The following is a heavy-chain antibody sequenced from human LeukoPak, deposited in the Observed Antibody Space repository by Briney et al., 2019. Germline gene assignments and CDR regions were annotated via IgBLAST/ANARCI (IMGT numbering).Heavy chain of an antibody. Sequence: GGSLRLSCAASGFTFSNYAMHWVRQAPGKGLEWVASISYDGSNKYYADSVKGRFTISRDNSKNTLFLQMNSLRAEDTAVYYCARDVRLGQQLVYNWFDPWGQGTLVTVSS. CDR1: GFTFSNYA. J-gene: IGHJ5*02. CDR3: ARDVRLGQQLVYNWFDP. D-gene: IGHD6-13*01. CDR2: ISYDGSNK. V-gene: IGHV3-30*04.